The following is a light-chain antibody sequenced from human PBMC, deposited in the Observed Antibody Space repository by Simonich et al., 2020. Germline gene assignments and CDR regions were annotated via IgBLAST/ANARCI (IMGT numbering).Light chain of an antibody. J-gene: IGKJ2*01. V-gene: IGKV1-17*03. CDR3: LQHNSYPHT. CDR2: AAS. Sequence: DIQMTQSPSAMSASVGDRVTITCRASQGFSNYLAWFQQKPGKGPKRLIYAASSLQSGVPSRFSGSGSGTEFTLTISSLQPEDFATYYCLQHNSYPHTFGQGTKLEIK. CDR1: QGFSNY.